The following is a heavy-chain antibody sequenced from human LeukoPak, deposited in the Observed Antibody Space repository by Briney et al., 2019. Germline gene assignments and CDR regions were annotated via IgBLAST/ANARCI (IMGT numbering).Heavy chain of an antibody. V-gene: IGHV3-30*02. CDR3: AKGPLPDDTGSYLDH. CDR2: IRYDGSKK. D-gene: IGHD1-26*01. CDR1: RFTFSNYV. Sequence: GGSLRLSCAASRFTFSNYVMHWVRQAPGKGLEGGAFIRYDGSKKFYADSVKGRFTISRDNSKSTLYLQMNSLRTEGTAFYYCAKGPLPDDTGSYLDHWGQGTLVTVSS. J-gene: IGHJ4*02.